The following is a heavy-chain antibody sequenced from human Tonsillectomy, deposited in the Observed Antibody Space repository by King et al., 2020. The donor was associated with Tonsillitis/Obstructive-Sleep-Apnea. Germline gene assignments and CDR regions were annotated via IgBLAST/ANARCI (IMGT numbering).Heavy chain of an antibody. CDR2: ISWNSGSI. J-gene: IGHJ5*02. Sequence: VQLVESGGGLVQPGRSLRLSCAASGFTFDDFAMHWVRQAPGKGLEWGSGISWNSGSIGYADSVKGRFTISRDNAKNSLYLQMNSLRPEDTALYYCAKDGDYDFSNWFDPWGQGALVTVSS. D-gene: IGHD3-3*01. V-gene: IGHV3-9*01. CDR3: AKDGDYDFSNWFDP. CDR1: GFTFDDFA.